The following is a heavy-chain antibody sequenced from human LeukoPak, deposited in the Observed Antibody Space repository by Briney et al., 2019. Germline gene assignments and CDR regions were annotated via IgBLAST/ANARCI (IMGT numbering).Heavy chain of an antibody. Sequence: ASVKVSCKASGYTFTSHDINWVRQATGQGLEWMGWMNPDSGNTGYAQKFQGRVSMIRNTSTSTAYLELSRLRSEDTAVYYCARVSSGGYFDLSGAFDIWGQGTMVTVSS. D-gene: IGHD3-9*01. CDR3: ARVSSGGYFDLSGAFDI. CDR1: GYTFTSHD. J-gene: IGHJ3*02. CDR2: MNPDSGNT. V-gene: IGHV1-8*01.